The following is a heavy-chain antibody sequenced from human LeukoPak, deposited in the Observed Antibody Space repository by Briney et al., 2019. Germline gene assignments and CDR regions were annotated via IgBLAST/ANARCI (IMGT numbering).Heavy chain of an antibody. CDR2: IHTSGST. J-gene: IGHJ4*02. D-gene: IGHD3-22*01. Sequence: PSETLSLTCTVSGGSISSYYWSWIRQPAGKGLEWIGRIHTSGSTNYNPSLKSRVTMSVDTSKNQFSLKLSSVTAADTAVYYCARDTYYYDSSGYYAFDYWGQGTLVTVSS. V-gene: IGHV4-4*07. CDR1: GGSISSYY. CDR3: ARDTYYYDSSGYYAFDY.